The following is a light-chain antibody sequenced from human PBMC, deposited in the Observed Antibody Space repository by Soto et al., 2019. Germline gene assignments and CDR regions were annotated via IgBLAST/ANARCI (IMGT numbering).Light chain of an antibody. CDR2: DAS. CDR3: KQRSNWPPT. J-gene: IGKJ3*01. V-gene: IGKV3-11*01. Sequence: EIVLTQSPATLSLSPGERATLSCRASQSVSSYLAWYQQKPGQAPRLLIYDASNRATCIPARFSGSGSGTDFTLTISSLEPEDCAVYYCKQRSNWPPTFGPGTKVDIK. CDR1: QSVSSY.